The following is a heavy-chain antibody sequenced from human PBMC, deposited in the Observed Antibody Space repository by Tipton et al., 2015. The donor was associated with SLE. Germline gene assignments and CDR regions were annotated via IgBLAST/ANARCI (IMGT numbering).Heavy chain of an antibody. Sequence: TLSLTCTVSGGSISSHYWSWIRQPPGKGLEWIGYIYYSGSTNYNPSLKSRVTISVDTSKNQFSLKLSSVTAADTAVYYCARVIVVVIAGHWYFDLWGRGTLVTVSS. CDR2: IYYSGST. J-gene: IGHJ2*01. CDR3: ARVIVVVIAGHWYFDL. CDR1: GGSISSHY. D-gene: IGHD2-21*01. V-gene: IGHV4-59*11.